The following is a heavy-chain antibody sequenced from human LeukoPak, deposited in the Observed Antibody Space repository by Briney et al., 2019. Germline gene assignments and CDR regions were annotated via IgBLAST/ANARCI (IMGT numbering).Heavy chain of an antibody. CDR1: GFAFSSYN. Sequence: GGSLRLSCAASGFAFSSYNMNWVRQAPGKGLEWISYIGSSGSPTHYADSVGGRFTISRDNAKNSLYLQMNSLRAEDTAVYYCARVGKMATTGNAFDIWGQGTMVTVSS. J-gene: IGHJ3*02. D-gene: IGHD5-24*01. CDR2: IGSSGSPT. CDR3: ARVGKMATTGNAFDI. V-gene: IGHV3-48*04.